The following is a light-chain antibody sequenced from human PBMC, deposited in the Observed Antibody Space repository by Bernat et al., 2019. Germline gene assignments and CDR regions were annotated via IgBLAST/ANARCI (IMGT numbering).Light chain of an antibody. CDR1: SSDVGTYTL. J-gene: IGLJ3*02. CDR2: EVS. V-gene: IGLV2-23*02. Sequence: QSALTQPASVSGSPGQSITISCTGTSSDVGTYTLVSWYQHHPGKAPKLMIYEVSKRPSGVSNRFSGSKSGNTASLTISGRQAEDEADYYCCSYAITSTWVFGGGTKLTVL. CDR3: CSYAITSTWV.